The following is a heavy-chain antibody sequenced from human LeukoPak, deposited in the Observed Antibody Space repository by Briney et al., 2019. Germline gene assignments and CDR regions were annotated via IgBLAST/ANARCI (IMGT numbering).Heavy chain of an antibody. Sequence: GESLQICCKGSGYSFTSYWIGWGRQMHGKGLEWMWIIYPGDSDTGYSPSFQGQVTISADMSISTAYLQWSSLKASDTAMYYCARGFVYCSSTSCYGKGYYFDYWGQGTLVTVSS. CDR1: GYSFTSYW. J-gene: IGHJ4*02. V-gene: IGHV5-51*01. CDR2: IYPGDSDT. CDR3: ARGFVYCSSTSCYGKGYYFDY. D-gene: IGHD2-2*01.